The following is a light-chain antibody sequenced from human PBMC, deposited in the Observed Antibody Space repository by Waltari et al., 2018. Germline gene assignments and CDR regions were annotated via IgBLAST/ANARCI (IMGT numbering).Light chain of an antibody. J-gene: IGLJ2*01. Sequence: QSTLTQPASVSGSPGQSITISCPGTSSDVGSSNTVSWFQQPPGKTPNLMIYGVSKRPSGGSTRFSGSKSGNTASLTISGLQAEDEADYHCCSYAGSFTVIFGGGTKLTVL. CDR1: SSDVGSSNT. V-gene: IGLV2-23*02. CDR3: CSYAGSFTVI. CDR2: GVS.